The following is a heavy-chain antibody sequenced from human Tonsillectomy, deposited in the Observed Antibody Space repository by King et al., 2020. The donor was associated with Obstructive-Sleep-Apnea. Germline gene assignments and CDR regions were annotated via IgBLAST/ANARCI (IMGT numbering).Heavy chain of an antibody. CDR1: GFTFSSYG. Sequence: QLVQSGGGVVQPGRSLRLSCAASGFTFSSYGMHWVRQAPAKGLEWVAFIRYDASNKYYAASVKGRLTISRDNSKNTLYLQMNSLRAEYTAGYYCAKDRSSGWYSYFDYWGQGTLVTVSS. CDR3: AKDRSSGWYSYFDY. D-gene: IGHD6-19*01. CDR2: IRYDASNK. V-gene: IGHV3-30*02. J-gene: IGHJ4*02.